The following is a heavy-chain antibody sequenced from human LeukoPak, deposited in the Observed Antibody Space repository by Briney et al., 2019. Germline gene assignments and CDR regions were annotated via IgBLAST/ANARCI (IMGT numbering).Heavy chain of an antibody. D-gene: IGHD3-16*01. CDR1: GFTFSSYE. CDR2: ISSSSSLT. J-gene: IGHJ4*02. V-gene: IGHV3-48*03. Sequence: GGSLRLSCAASGFTFSSYEMNWVRQAPGKGLEWVSYISSSSSLTYYADSVKGRFTISRDNAENSLYLQMNSLRAEDTAVYYCARPLGSYGLFDYWGQGTLVTVSS. CDR3: ARPLGSYGLFDY.